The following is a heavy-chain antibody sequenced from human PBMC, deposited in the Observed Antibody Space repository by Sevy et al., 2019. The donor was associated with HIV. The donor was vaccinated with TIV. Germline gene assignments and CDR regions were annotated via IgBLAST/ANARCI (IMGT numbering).Heavy chain of an antibody. J-gene: IGHJ3*02. D-gene: IGHD6-13*01. V-gene: IGHV3-74*01. CDR1: GFTFSSYW. CDR2: INSDGSST. Sequence: GGSLRLSCAASGFTFSSYWMHWVRQAPGKGLVWVSRINSDGSSTSYADSVKGRFTISREKAKNTLYLQMNSLRAEDTAVYYCARGGQQLVQGFDIWGQGTMVTVSS. CDR3: ARGGQQLVQGFDI.